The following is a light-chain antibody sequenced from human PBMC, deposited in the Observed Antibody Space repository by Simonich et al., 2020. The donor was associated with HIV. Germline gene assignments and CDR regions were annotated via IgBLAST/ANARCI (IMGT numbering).Light chain of an antibody. Sequence: QSALTQPVSVSGSPGQSITISCTGTSSDVGGYNYVSWYQKHPVKAPKLMIYDVSKPPSWFSNRFSGSKSGNTASLTISGLQAEDEADYYCSSYTSSSTVVFGGGTKLTVL. CDR1: SSDVGGYNY. V-gene: IGLV2-14*01. J-gene: IGLJ2*01. CDR2: DVS. CDR3: SSYTSSSTVV.